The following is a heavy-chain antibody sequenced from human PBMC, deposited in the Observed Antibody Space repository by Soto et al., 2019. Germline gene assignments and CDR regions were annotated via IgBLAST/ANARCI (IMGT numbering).Heavy chain of an antibody. CDR3: TRDPYGGSRYYFDS. D-gene: IGHD1-26*01. V-gene: IGHV3-33*01. J-gene: IGHJ4*02. CDR1: GFTFTNYG. Sequence: GGSLRLSXAASGFTFTNYGMHWVRQAPGKGLEWVAVIWYDGNNKYYADSVKGRFAISKDNSQNTLYLQMNNLRPEDTAVYYCTRDPYGGSRYYFDSWGQGTLVTVSS. CDR2: IWYDGNNK.